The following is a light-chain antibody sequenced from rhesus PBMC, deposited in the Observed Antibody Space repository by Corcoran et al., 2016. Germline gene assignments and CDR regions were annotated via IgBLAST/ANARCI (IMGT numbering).Light chain of an antibody. V-gene: IGKV3-10*01. Sequence: QVILTQSPATLSLSLGERATLSFRASQSVSSYLAWYQQKPGQAPRLLIYGASSMATGIPDRFSGSGAGTDFTLTISSLGPEDVGVYHCYQHSSGYSFGQGTKVEIK. CDR1: QSVSSY. CDR3: YQHSSGYS. J-gene: IGKJ2*01. CDR2: GAS.